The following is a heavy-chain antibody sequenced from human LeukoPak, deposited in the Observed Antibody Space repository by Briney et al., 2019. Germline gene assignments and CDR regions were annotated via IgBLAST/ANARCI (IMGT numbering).Heavy chain of an antibody. CDR3: ARSSTSDAFDI. V-gene: IGHV3-48*01. J-gene: IGHJ3*02. CDR2: ISSSSTI. Sequence: GSLRLSCAASGFPFSSYSMNWVRQAPGKGLEWVSYISSSSTIYYADSVKGRFTISRDNAKNSLYLQMNSLRAEDTAVYYCARSSTSDAFDIWGQGTMVTVSS. CDR1: GFPFSSYS. D-gene: IGHD2-2*01.